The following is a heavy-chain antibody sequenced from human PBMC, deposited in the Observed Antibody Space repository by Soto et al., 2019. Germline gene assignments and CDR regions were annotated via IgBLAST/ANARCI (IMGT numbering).Heavy chain of an antibody. CDR3: ARRVGSSWRHFDN. CDR1: GYSFYSRW. Sequence: GYSLKISCRGSGYSFYSRWIGWVRHMPGKGLEWMGIIFPSGSDTRYSPSFRGQVTISADRSINTAYLQWNSLKASDRAIYYCARRVGSSWRHFDNWGQATLVT. CDR2: IFPSGSDT. J-gene: IGHJ4*02. D-gene: IGHD6-13*01. V-gene: IGHV5-51*01.